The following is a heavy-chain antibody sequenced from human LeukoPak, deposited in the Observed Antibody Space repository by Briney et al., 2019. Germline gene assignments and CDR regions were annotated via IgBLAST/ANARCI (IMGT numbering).Heavy chain of an antibody. CDR2: IWYDGSNK. Sequence: GGSLRLSCAASGFTFSSYGMHWVRQAPGQGLEWVAVIWYDGSNKYYADSVKGRFTISRDNSKNTLYLQMNSLRAEDTAVYYCAKDYGSGSYYTLYYWGQGTLVTVSS. CDR3: AKDYGSGSYYTLYY. CDR1: GFTFSSYG. D-gene: IGHD3-10*01. J-gene: IGHJ4*02. V-gene: IGHV3-33*06.